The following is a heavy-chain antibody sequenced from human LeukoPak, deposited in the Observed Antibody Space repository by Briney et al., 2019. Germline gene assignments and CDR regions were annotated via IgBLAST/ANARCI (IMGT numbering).Heavy chain of an antibody. Sequence: ASVKVSCKASGYTFTSYDINWVRQATGQGLEWMGWMNPNSGNKGYAQKFQGRVTITRNTSISTAYMELSSLRSEDTAVYYCARGGYYDFWSGYYSDIYYYYYMDVWGKGTTVTVSS. J-gene: IGHJ6*03. CDR1: GYTFTSYD. CDR3: ARGGYYDFWSGYYSDIYYYYYMDV. V-gene: IGHV1-8*03. CDR2: MNPNSGNK. D-gene: IGHD3-3*01.